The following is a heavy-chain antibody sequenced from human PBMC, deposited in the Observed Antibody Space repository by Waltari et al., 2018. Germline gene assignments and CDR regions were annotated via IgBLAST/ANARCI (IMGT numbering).Heavy chain of an antibody. V-gene: IGHV3-30-3*01. D-gene: IGHD3-9*01. J-gene: IGHJ6*02. CDR1: GFTFSTYA. CDR2: ISYDGSNK. CDR3: AIDGPTYYDILTGYSYYYGMDV. Sequence: SCDASGFTFSTYAMHVFRQAPRTGREWVAFISYDGSNKYYAYSVKGRFTISRDNSKNTLYLQMNSLGAEDTAVYDCAIDGPTYYDILTGYSYYYGMDVWGQGTTVTVSS.